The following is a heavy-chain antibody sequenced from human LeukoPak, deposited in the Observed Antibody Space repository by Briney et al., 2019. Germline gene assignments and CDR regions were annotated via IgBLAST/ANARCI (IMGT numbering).Heavy chain of an antibody. J-gene: IGHJ6*03. CDR1: GFTFSSYG. CDR3: AKDLKASSYYYYYYMDV. V-gene: IGHV3-30*18. Sequence: GGSLRLSCAASGFTFSSYGMHWVRQAPGKGLEWVAVISYDGSNKYYADSVKGRFTISRDNSKNTLYLQMNSLRAEDTAVYYCAKDLKASSYYYYYYMDVWGKETTVTVSS. CDR2: ISYDGSNK.